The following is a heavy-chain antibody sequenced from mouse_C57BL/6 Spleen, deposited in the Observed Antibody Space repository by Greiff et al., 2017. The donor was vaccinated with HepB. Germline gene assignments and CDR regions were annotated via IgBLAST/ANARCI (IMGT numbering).Heavy chain of an antibody. D-gene: IGHD1-1*01. CDR2: IWSGGST. CDR3: AKNDYYGSPAWFAY. J-gene: IGHJ3*01. CDR1: GFSLTSYG. V-gene: IGHV2-4*01. Sequence: QVQLQQSGPGLVQPSQSLSITCTVSGFSLTSYGVHWVRQPPGKGLEWLGVIWSGGSTDYNAAFISRLSISKDNSKSQVFIKMNSLQADDTAIYYCAKNDYYGSPAWFAYWGQGTLVTVSA.